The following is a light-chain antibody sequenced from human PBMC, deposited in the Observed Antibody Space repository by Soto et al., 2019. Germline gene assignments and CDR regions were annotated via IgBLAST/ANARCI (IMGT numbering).Light chain of an antibody. CDR3: QQRSNWPRT. Sequence: EIVLTQSPATLSLSPGERATLSCRASQSVSSFLAWYQQKPGQAPRLLIYDTSKRATGLPARFSGSGSGTDFTLTISSLEPEDFAVYYCQQRSNWPRTVGQGTKLEIK. J-gene: IGKJ2*01. CDR1: QSVSSF. V-gene: IGKV3-11*01. CDR2: DTS.